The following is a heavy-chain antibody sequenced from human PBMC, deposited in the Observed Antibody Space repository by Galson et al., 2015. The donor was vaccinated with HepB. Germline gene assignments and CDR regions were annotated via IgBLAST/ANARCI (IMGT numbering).Heavy chain of an antibody. D-gene: IGHD3-10*01. CDR3: ARSDITMVRGVIILFDY. Sequence: LRLSCAASGFTFDDYAMHWVRQAPGKGLEWVSGISWNSGSIGYADSVKGQFTISRDNAKNSLYLQMNSLRAEDTAVYYCARSDITMVRGVIILFDYWGQGTLVTVSS. CDR2: ISWNSGSI. V-gene: IGHV3-9*01. J-gene: IGHJ4*02. CDR1: GFTFDDYA.